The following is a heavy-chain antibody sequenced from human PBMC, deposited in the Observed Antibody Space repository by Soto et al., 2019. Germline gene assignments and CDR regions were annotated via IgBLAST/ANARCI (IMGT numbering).Heavy chain of an antibody. Sequence: QVQLQESGPGLVKPSQTLSLTCTVSGASISGSDNYWSWIRQPPGKGLEWLGYIYYTGSAYYNQSLKSQVTISVDTSKNLFSLKLSSVPAADTSVYYCARDLGIGYNNNWGKGGEYWGQVPLVNVSS. J-gene: IGHJ4*02. CDR1: GASISGSDNY. V-gene: IGHV4-30-4*01. CDR2: IYYTGSA. D-gene: IGHD1-1*01. CDR3: ARDLGIGYNNNWGKGGEY.